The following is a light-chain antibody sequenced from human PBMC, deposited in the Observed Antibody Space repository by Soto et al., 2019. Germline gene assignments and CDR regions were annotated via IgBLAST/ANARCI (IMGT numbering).Light chain of an antibody. Sequence: QSVLTQPPSASGTPGQTVIISCSGSISDIGRNTVNWYRQLPGTAPKLLIYSNNQRPSGVPDRFSGSKSGASASLAISGLQSEDEADYYCAAWADSLKGPFFGGGTKLTIL. J-gene: IGLJ2*01. CDR2: SNN. V-gene: IGLV1-44*01. CDR3: AAWADSLKGPF. CDR1: ISDIGRNT.